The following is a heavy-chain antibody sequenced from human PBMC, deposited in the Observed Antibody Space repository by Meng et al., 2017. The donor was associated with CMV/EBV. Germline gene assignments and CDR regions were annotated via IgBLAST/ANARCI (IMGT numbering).Heavy chain of an antibody. J-gene: IGHJ4*02. CDR3: ASFDFWSGSSRGFDY. D-gene: IGHD3-3*01. CDR2: ISSSGSTI. Sequence: GGSLRLSCAASGFTFSSYEMNWVRQAPGKGLEWVSYISSSGSTIYYADSVKGRFTISRDNAKNSLYLQMNSLRAEDTAVYYCASFDFWSGSSRGFDYWGQGTLVTVSS. CDR1: GFTFSSYE. V-gene: IGHV3-48*03.